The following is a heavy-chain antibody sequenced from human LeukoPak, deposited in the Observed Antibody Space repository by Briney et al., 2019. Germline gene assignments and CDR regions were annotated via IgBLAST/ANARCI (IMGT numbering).Heavy chain of an antibody. J-gene: IGHJ4*02. CDR3: AREIGPIQLHLWGSAFDY. CDR1: GYSFTGYD. D-gene: IGHD5-18*01. Sequence: ASVKVSCKASGYSFTGYDINWVRQAPGQGLEWIGYINPNTGLTEYAQKFQGRVTMTRDTSTSTVYMELSSLRSEDTAVYYCAREIGPIQLHLWGSAFDYWGQGTLVTVSS. CDR2: INPNTGLT. V-gene: IGHV1-8*01.